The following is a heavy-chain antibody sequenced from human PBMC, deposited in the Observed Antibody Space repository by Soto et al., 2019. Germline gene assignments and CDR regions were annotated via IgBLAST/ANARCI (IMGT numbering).Heavy chain of an antibody. V-gene: IGHV3-23*01. CDR3: AKLPPPVTTFDY. CDR1: GFTFSSYA. Sequence: EVQLLESGGGLVQPGGSLRLSCAASGFTFSSYAMSWVRQAPGKGLEWVSAISGSGGSTYYPDSVKGRFTISRDNSKNTLDLQMNSLRAEDTAVYYCAKLPPPVTTFDYWGQGTLVTVSS. D-gene: IGHD4-17*01. CDR2: ISGSGGST. J-gene: IGHJ4*02.